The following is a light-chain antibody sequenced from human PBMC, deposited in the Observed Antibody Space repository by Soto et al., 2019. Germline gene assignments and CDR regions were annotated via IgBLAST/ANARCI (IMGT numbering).Light chain of an antibody. CDR3: QQYGSPPWT. CDR2: GTS. V-gene: IGKV3-20*01. J-gene: IGKJ1*01. CDR1: QSVDSSF. Sequence: EIVLTQSPATLSLSPGERATLSCRASQSVDSSFVAWFQQKPGQAPRLLIFGTSSRATGIPDRFSGSGSGTDFSLTINRLEPEDFAMYFCQQYGSPPWTFGQGTKVDIK.